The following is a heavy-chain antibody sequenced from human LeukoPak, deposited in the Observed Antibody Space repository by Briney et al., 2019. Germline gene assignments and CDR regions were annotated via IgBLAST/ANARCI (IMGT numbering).Heavy chain of an antibody. CDR3: AKIGDSGWFPDY. Sequence: ASVKVSCKASGYTFTGYYMHWVRQAPGQGLEWMGWINPNSGGTNSAQKFQGRVTMTRDTSIGTAYMELSSLRSDVTAVYYCAKIGDSGWFPDYWGQGTLVTVSS. D-gene: IGHD6-19*01. J-gene: IGHJ4*02. CDR1: GYTFTGYY. V-gene: IGHV1-2*02. CDR2: INPNSGGT.